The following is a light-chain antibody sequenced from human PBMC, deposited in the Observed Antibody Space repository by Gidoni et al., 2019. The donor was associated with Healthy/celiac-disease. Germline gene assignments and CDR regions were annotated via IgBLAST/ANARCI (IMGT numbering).Light chain of an antibody. CDR3: QQYGSSPALT. CDR1: QSVSSSY. V-gene: IGKV3-20*01. J-gene: IGKJ4*01. CDR2: GAS. Sequence: EIVLTQSPCTLSLSPGESATLSCRASQSVSSSYLAWYQQKPGQAPRLLIYGASSRATGLPDRFSGSGSGTDFTLTISRLEPEDFAVYYCQQYGSSPALTFGGXTKVEIK.